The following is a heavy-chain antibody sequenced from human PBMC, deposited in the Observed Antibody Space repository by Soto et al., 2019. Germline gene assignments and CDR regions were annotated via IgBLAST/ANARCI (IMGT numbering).Heavy chain of an antibody. D-gene: IGHD3-10*01. J-gene: IGHJ5*02. Sequence: QVQLVQSGAEVKKPGASVKVSCKASGYTFTSYYMHWVRQAPVQGLEWMGIINPSGGSTSYAQKFQGRVTMTRDTSTSTVYMELSSLRSEDTAVYYCARKGPSWVRGVGGWFDPWGQGTLVTVSS. CDR1: GYTFTSYY. CDR3: ARKGPSWVRGVGGWFDP. CDR2: INPSGGST. V-gene: IGHV1-46*01.